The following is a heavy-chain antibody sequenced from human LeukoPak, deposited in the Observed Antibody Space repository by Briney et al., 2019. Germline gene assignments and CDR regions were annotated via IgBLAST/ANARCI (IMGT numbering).Heavy chain of an antibody. D-gene: IGHD5-12*01. Sequence: ASVTVTCTASGGTLSSYAISWVRQAPRQGLEWMGRIIPILGIANYAQKFQGRVTITADKSTSTAYMELSSLRSEDTAVYYCASSWRGYSGYDYRYYFDYWGQGTLVTVSS. CDR3: ASSWRGYSGYDYRYYFDY. V-gene: IGHV1-69*04. CDR2: IIPILGIA. J-gene: IGHJ4*02. CDR1: GGTLSSYA.